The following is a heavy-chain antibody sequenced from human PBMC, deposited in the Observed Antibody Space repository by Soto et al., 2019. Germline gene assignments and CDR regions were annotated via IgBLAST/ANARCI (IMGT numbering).Heavy chain of an antibody. Sequence: ASVKVSCKASGYTFTSYDINWVRQATGQGLEWMGWMNPNSGNAGYAQKFQGRVTMTRNTSISTAYMELSSLRSEDTAVYYCARVPRYCSSTSCYVLFDYWGQGTPVTVSS. CDR3: ARVPRYCSSTSCYVLFDY. D-gene: IGHD2-2*01. CDR2: MNPNSGNA. J-gene: IGHJ4*02. V-gene: IGHV1-8*01. CDR1: GYTFTSYD.